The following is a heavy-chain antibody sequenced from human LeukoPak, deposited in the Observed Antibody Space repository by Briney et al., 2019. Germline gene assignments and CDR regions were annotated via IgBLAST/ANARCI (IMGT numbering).Heavy chain of an antibody. Sequence: PSETLSLTCAVSGDSFSSHYWTWIRQSPGTGLEWIGYITHIGRTNYNPSLKSRVTISIDTSKNQFSLKLRSVTAADTAVYYCARDLVTVTKGFDIWGQGTMVSVSS. D-gene: IGHD4-17*01. CDR3: ARDLVTVTKGFDI. CDR1: GDSFSSHY. J-gene: IGHJ3*02. V-gene: IGHV4-59*11. CDR2: ITHIGRT.